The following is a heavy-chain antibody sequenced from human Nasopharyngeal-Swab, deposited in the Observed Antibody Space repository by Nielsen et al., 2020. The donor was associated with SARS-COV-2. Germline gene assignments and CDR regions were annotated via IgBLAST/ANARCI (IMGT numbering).Heavy chain of an antibody. CDR3: VRSSSWYYFDY. D-gene: IGHD6-13*01. J-gene: IGHJ4*02. V-gene: IGHV4-34*01. CDR1: GGSFSGDS. CDR2: INQSGST. Sequence: SETLSLTCAVYGGSFSGDSWSWLRQPPGKGLEWIGEINQSGSTNYNPSFKSRVTISVDKSKNQFSLQLSSVTAADTAVYYCVRSSSWYYFDYWAQGTQVTVSS.